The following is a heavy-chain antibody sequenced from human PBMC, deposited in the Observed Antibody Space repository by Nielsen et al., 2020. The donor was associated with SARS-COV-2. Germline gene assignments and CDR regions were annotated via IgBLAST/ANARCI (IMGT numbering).Heavy chain of an antibody. Sequence: GGSLRLSCAASGFTFSSYEMNWVRQAPGKGLEWVSYISSSGSTIYYADSVKGRFTISRDNAKNSLYLQMNSLRAEDTAVYYCARDILNYYDSSGHYYYYGMDDWGQGTTVTVSS. CDR3: ARDILNYYDSSGHYYYYGMDD. CDR1: GFTFSSYE. CDR2: ISSSGSTI. J-gene: IGHJ6*02. D-gene: IGHD3-22*01. V-gene: IGHV3-48*03.